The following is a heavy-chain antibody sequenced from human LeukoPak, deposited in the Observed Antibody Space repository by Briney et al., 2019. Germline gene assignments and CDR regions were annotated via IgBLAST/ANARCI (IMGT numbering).Heavy chain of an antibody. CDR1: GGSFSGYY. Sequence: SETLSLTCAVYGGSFSGYYWSWNRQPPGKGLEWIGEINHSGSTNYNPSLKSRVTISVDTSKNQFSLKLSSVTAADTAVYYCARVATGIAAAGVPYWGQGTLVTVSS. CDR2: INHSGST. V-gene: IGHV4-34*01. J-gene: IGHJ4*02. D-gene: IGHD6-13*01. CDR3: ARVATGIAAAGVPY.